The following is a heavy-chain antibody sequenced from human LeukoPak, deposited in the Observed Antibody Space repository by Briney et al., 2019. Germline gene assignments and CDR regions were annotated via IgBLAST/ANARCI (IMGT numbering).Heavy chain of an antibody. D-gene: IGHD2-21*01. CDR1: GGTFSSYA. CDR2: IIPILGIA. CDR3: ARDHSGGYHPGPC. Sequence: SVKVSCKASGGTFSSYAISWVRQAPGQGLEWMGRIIPILGIANYAQKFQGRVTITADTSTSTAYMELRSLRSDDTAVYYCARDHSGGYHPGPCWGQGTLVTVSS. V-gene: IGHV1-69*04. J-gene: IGHJ4*02.